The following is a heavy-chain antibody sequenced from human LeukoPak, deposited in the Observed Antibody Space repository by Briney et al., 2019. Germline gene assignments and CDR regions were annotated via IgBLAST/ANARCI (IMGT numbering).Heavy chain of an antibody. CDR1: GGSFRGYY. V-gene: IGHV4-34*01. D-gene: IGHD3-9*01. Sequence: SETLSLTCAVYGGSFRGYYWSWIRQPPGKGLEGIGEINHSGITNYTPSLNSRVTISVDPSKNQFSLKLSSVTAADTAVYYCARGARTYYDIFTGYYKSPYYFDYWGQGTLVTVSS. J-gene: IGHJ4*02. CDR3: ARGARTYYDIFTGYYKSPYYFDY. CDR2: INHSGIT.